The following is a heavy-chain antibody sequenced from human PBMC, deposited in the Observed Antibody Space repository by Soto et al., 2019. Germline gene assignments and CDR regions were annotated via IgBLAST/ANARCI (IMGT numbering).Heavy chain of an antibody. Sequence: QVQLVQSGAEVKKPGSSVKVSCKASGGTFSSYTISWVRQAPGQGLEWMGRIIPILGIANYAQKFQGRVTITADKSTSTAYMELSSLRSEDTAVYYCARLGSYYYYGMDVWGQGTTVTVSS. CDR3: ARLGSYYYYGMDV. D-gene: IGHD3-10*01. V-gene: IGHV1-69*02. CDR2: IIPILGIA. J-gene: IGHJ6*02. CDR1: GGTFSSYT.